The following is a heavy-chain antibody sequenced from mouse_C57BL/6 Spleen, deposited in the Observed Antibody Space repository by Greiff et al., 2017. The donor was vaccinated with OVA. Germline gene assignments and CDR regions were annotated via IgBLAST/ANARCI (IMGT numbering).Heavy chain of an antibody. CDR1: GFTFTDYN. Sequence: EVQLQQSGPELVKPGASVKMSCKASGFTFTDYNMHWVKQSHGKSLEWIGYINPNNGGTSYNQKFKGKATFTVNKSSSTAYLELRSLTTEESAVYYCDRKFITTVVATDYWGQGTTLTVSS. V-gene: IGHV1-22*01. CDR2: INPNNGGT. CDR3: DRKFITTVVATDY. D-gene: IGHD1-1*01. J-gene: IGHJ2*01.